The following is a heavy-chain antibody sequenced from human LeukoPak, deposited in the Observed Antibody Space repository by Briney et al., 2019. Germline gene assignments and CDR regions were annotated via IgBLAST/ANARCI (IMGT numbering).Heavy chain of an antibody. CDR2: IYYSGST. J-gene: IGHJ5*02. CDR3: ARFYSDYDYPQFDP. V-gene: IGHV4-59*11. D-gene: IGHD5-12*01. Sequence: PSETLSLTCTVSGGSISSHYWSWIRQPPGKGLEWIGYIYYSGSTNYNPSLKSRVTISVDTSKNQFSLKLSSVTAADTAVYYCARFYSDYDYPQFDPWGQGTLVTVSS. CDR1: GGSISSHY.